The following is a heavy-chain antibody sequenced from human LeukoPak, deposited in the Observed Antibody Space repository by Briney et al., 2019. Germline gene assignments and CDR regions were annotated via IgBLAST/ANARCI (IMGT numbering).Heavy chain of an antibody. V-gene: IGHV3-23*01. J-gene: IGHJ4*02. CDR3: AKVGELAYCGGDCYWGFDF. CDR1: GFTFSTYA. Sequence: GGCQTLSCAASGFTFSTYAMSWVRQAPGKGLEWVSTISGSGGSTYYADSVKGRFTISRDNSKNTLYLQMNSLRAEATAVYYCAKVGELAYCGGDCYWGFDFWGRGTLVTVSS. D-gene: IGHD2-21*02. CDR2: ISGSGGST.